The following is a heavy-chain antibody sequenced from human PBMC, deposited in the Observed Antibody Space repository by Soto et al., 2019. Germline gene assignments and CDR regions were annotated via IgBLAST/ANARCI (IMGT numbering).Heavy chain of an antibody. V-gene: IGHV3-23*01. CDR1: GFGFSSYA. Sequence: GGSLRLSCAASGFGFSSYAMSWVRQAPPQGLEWVSGITPGGGTTNYADSVKGRFTISRDNSNNTLYLETNSLRAEDTAIYYCAKDRGGEFTSSRYFDYWGQGTLVTVSS. D-gene: IGHD3-16*01. CDR2: ITPGGGTT. J-gene: IGHJ4*02. CDR3: AKDRGGEFTSSRYFDY.